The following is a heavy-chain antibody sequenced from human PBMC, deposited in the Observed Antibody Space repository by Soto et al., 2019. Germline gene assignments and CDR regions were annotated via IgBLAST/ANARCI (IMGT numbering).Heavy chain of an antibody. Sequence: GASVKVSCKASGYTFTSYYMHWVRQAPGQGLEWMGIINPSGGSTSYAQKFQGRVTMTRDTSTSTAYVELRSLTSEDTAVYYCATWFFSDGFGDYRYLNSFSTRRSSDL. D-gene: IGHD5-12*01. V-gene: IGHV1-46*01. CDR3: ATWFFSDGFGDYRYLNSFSTRRSSDL. CDR2: INPSGGST. CDR1: GYTFTSYY. J-gene: IGHJ2*01.